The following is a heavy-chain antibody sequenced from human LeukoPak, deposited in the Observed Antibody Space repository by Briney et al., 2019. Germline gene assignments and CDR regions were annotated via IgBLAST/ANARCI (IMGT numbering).Heavy chain of an antibody. CDR2: IYYSGST. V-gene: IGHV4-34*01. Sequence: SETLSLTCAVYGGSFSGYYWSWIRQPPGKGLEWIGSIYYSGSTYYNPSLKSRVTISVDTSKNQFSLKLSSVTAADTAVYYCARPRLHQYYYYGMDVWGQGTTVTVSS. CDR1: GGSFSGYY. J-gene: IGHJ6*02. CDR3: ARPRLHQYYYYGMDV. D-gene: IGHD4-11*01.